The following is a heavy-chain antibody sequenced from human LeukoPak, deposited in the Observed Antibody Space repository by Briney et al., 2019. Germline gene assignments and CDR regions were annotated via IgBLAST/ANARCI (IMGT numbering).Heavy chain of an antibody. Sequence: ASVKVSCKASGYTFTSYAMHWVRQAPGQRLEWMGWINAGNGNTKYPQKFQGRVTITRDTSASTAYMELSSLRSEDTAVYYCARMYCSGGSCYPDYWGQGTLVTVSS. D-gene: IGHD2-15*01. CDR2: INAGNGNT. V-gene: IGHV1-3*01. CDR1: GYTFTSYA. J-gene: IGHJ4*02. CDR3: ARMYCSGGSCYPDY.